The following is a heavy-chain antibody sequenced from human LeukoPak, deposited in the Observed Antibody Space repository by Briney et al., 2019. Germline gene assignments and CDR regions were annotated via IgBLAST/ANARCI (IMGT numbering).Heavy chain of an antibody. CDR3: ATSTLILRLIFDY. CDR2: ISSSSSTI. Sequence: PGGSLRLSCAASGFTFSSYSMNWVRQAPGKGLEWVSYISSSSSTIYYADSVKGRFTISRDNAKNTLYLQMNSLRAEDTAVYYCATSTLILRLIFDYWGQGTLVTVSS. CDR1: GFTFSSYS. J-gene: IGHJ4*02. V-gene: IGHV3-48*01. D-gene: IGHD4-17*01.